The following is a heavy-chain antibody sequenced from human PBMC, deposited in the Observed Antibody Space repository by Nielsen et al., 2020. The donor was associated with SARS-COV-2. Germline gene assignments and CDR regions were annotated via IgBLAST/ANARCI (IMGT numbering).Heavy chain of an antibody. Sequence: GSLRLSCTVSGGSISSYYWNWIRQPPGKGLEWIGYIYYSGNTNYNPSLKSRVTISVDTSKNQFSLKLSSVTAAVAAVYYCARAGGGGWYFDLWGRGTLVTVSS. J-gene: IGHJ2*01. CDR2: IYYSGNT. D-gene: IGHD2-15*01. CDR1: GGSISSYY. V-gene: IGHV4-59*01. CDR3: ARAGGGGWYFDL.